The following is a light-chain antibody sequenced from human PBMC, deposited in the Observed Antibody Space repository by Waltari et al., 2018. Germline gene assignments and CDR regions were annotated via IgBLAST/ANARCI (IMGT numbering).Light chain of an antibody. CDR2: LGS. J-gene: IGKJ3*01. CDR3: MQALQSPFT. V-gene: IGKV2-28*01. Sequence: VLTQSPLSLSVTPGESAAIPCRSSQRLRPSNDYNYLDWYVQKPGQSPQLLIYLGSSRASGVPDRFSCFGSGTDFTLTISRVEAEDVGIYYCMQALQSPFTFGPGTKVEIK. CDR1: QRLRPSNDYNY.